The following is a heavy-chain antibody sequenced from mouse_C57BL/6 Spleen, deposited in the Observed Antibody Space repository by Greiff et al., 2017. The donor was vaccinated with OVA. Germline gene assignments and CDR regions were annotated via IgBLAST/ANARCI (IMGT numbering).Heavy chain of an antibody. V-gene: IGHV1-19*01. Sequence: EVQLQQSGPVLVKPGASVKKSCKASGYTFTDYYMNWVKQSHGKSLEWIGVINPYNGGTSYNQKFKGKATLTVDKSSSTAYMELNSLTSEDSAVYYCARPFITTVARGFAYWGQGTLVTVSA. D-gene: IGHD1-1*01. CDR1: GYTFTDYY. CDR2: INPYNGGT. CDR3: ARPFITTVARGFAY. J-gene: IGHJ3*01.